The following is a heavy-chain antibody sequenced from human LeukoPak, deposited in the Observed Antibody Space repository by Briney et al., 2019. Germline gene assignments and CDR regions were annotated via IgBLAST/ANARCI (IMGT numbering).Heavy chain of an antibody. CDR2: ISAYNGNT. V-gene: IGHV1-18*01. D-gene: IGHD2-21*02. CDR3: ARLVVTNGLLPDY. Sequence: GASVKVSCKASGYTFTSYGISWVRQAPGQGLEWMGWISAYNGNTNYAQKLQGRVTMATDTSTSTAYKELRSMRSDDTAVYYCARLVVTNGLLPDYWGQGTLVTVSS. CDR1: GYTFTSYG. J-gene: IGHJ4*02.